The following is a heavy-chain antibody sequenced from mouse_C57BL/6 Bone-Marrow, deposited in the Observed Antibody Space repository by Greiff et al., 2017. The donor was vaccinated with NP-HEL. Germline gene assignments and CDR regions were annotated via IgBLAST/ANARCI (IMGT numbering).Heavy chain of an antibody. Sequence: EVQLQQSGAELVRPGASVKLSCTASGFNIKDDYMHWVKQRPEQGLEWIGWIDPENGDTEYASKFQGKATITADTSSNTAYLQLSSLTSEDTAVYYCTTGGYYLDYWGQGTTLTVSS. CDR1: GFNIKDDY. J-gene: IGHJ2*01. CDR2: IDPENGDT. CDR3: TTGGYYLDY. V-gene: IGHV14-4*01.